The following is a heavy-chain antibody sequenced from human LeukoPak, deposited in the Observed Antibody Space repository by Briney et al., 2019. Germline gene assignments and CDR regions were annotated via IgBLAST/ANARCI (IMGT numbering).Heavy chain of an antibody. D-gene: IGHD1-7*01. CDR1: GYSISSGFY. Sequence: SETLSLTCTVSGYSISSGFYWGWIRQPPGKGLEWIGSIYHSANTYYNPSLKSRVTISVDTSKNQFSLKLSSVTAADTAVYYCARDNWNSGYMYVWGKGTTVTVSS. J-gene: IGHJ6*03. V-gene: IGHV4-38-2*02. CDR2: IYHSANT. CDR3: ARDNWNSGYMYV.